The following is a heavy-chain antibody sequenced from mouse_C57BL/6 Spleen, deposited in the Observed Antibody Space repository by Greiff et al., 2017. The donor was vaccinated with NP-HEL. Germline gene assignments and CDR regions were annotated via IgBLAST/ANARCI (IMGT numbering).Heavy chain of an antibody. Sequence: QVQLQQPGAELVMPGASVKLSCKASGYTFTSYWMHWVKQRPGQGLEWIGEIDPSDSYTNYNQKFKGKSTLTVDKSSSTAYMQLSSLTSEDSAVYYCARREGLRRGAFDYWGQGTTLTVSS. J-gene: IGHJ2*01. D-gene: IGHD2-2*01. V-gene: IGHV1-69*01. CDR1: GYTFTSYW. CDR2: IDPSDSYT. CDR3: ARREGLRRGAFDY.